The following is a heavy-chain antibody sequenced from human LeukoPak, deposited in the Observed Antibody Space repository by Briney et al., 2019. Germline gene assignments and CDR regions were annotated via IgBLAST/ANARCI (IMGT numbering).Heavy chain of an antibody. Sequence: GGSLRLSCAPSGFTFSSYPMSWVRQAPGKGLEWVSAISGSGGSTYYADSVKGRFTISRDNSKNTLYLQMNSLRAEDTAVYYRAKAGCSGGSCYLDYWGQGHLVTVSS. D-gene: IGHD2-15*01. CDR3: AKAGCSGGSCYLDY. CDR1: GFTFSSYP. CDR2: ISGSGGST. V-gene: IGHV3-23*01. J-gene: IGHJ4*02.